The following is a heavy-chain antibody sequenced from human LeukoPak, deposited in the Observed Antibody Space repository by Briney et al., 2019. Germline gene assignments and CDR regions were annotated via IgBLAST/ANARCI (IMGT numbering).Heavy chain of an antibody. J-gene: IGHJ4*02. V-gene: IGHV4-59*01. CDR3: ARLHYYYDSSGYYLGYFDY. D-gene: IGHD3-22*01. CDR1: GGSISSYY. CDR2: IYYSGST. Sequence: SETLSLTCTVYGGSISSYYWGWIRQPPGNGLEWIGYIYYSGSTNYNPSLKSRVAISVDTSKNQFSLKLSSVPAADTDVYYCARLHYYYDSSGYYLGYFDYWGQGTLVTVSS.